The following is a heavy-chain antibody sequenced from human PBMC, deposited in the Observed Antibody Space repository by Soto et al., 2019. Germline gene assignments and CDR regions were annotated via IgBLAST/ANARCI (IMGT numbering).Heavy chain of an antibody. Sequence: SETLSLTCAVYGGSFSGYYWSWIRQPPGKGLEWIGEINHSGSTNYNPSLKSRVTISVDTSKNQFSLKLSSVTAADTAVYYCARSRRTYYYGSGSYTFDYWGQGTLVTVSS. CDR1: GGSFSGYY. CDR3: ARSRRTYYYGSGSYTFDY. D-gene: IGHD3-10*01. CDR2: INHSGST. V-gene: IGHV4-34*01. J-gene: IGHJ4*02.